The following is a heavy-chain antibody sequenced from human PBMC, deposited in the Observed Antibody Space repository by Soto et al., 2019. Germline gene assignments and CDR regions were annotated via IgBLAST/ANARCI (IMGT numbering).Heavy chain of an antibody. D-gene: IGHD2-2*01. J-gene: IGHJ3*02. Sequence: SETLSLTCAVYGGSFSGYYWTWIRQTPGKGLEWIGEIHHSGRTNYNPSLKSRVSISADTSKTQFSLNLTSVTAADTAVYYCARGECSSNYCFTRWALDIWGQGTVVTV. CDR2: IHHSGRT. CDR3: ARGECSSNYCFTRWALDI. V-gene: IGHV4-34*01. CDR1: GGSFSGYY.